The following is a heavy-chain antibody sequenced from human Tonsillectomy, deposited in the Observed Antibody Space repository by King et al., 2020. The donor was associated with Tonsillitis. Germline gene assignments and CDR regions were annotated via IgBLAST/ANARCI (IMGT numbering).Heavy chain of an antibody. J-gene: IGHJ5*02. Sequence: VQLVQSGAEVKKPGASMKVSCKASGYIFAGYYLHWLRQAPGQGLEWMGWINPDSGGTNYAQKFQGRVTMTRDTSISTAYMELSRLRSDDTAVYYCARGWTETGTTPPGRGYNWFDPWGQGTLVTVSS. D-gene: IGHD3/OR15-3a*01. V-gene: IGHV1-2*02. CDR1: GYIFAGYY. CDR2: INPDSGGT. CDR3: ARGWTETGTTPPGRGYNWFDP.